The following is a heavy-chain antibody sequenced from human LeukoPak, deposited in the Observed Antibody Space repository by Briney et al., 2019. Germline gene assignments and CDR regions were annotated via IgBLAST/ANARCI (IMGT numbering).Heavy chain of an antibody. D-gene: IGHD4-17*01. J-gene: IGHJ4*02. CDR2: ISGDGGST. CDR1: GLTFDDYA. V-gene: IGHV3-43*02. CDR3: AKDFQYTVTTEYYFDY. Sequence: QPGGSLRLSCAASGLTFDDYAMHWVRQAPGKGLEWVSLISGDGGSTYYADSVKGRFTISRDNSKNSLYLQMNSLRTEDTALYYCAKDFQYTVTTEYYFDYWGQGTLVTVSS.